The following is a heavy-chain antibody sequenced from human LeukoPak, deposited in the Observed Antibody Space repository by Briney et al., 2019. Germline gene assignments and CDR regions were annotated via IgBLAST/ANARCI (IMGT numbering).Heavy chain of an antibody. Sequence: PGGSLRLSCLTSGFTLSTNAMSWARQAPGKGLEWISGISGSGASTYYADSVKGRFTISRDDSRNTLYLQMNSLRGDDTAVYYCAKDLAPYGGYEYYFDYWGQGTLVTVSS. CDR2: ISGSGAST. CDR1: GFTLSTNA. J-gene: IGHJ4*02. V-gene: IGHV3-23*01. CDR3: AKDLAPYGGYEYYFDY. D-gene: IGHD5-12*01.